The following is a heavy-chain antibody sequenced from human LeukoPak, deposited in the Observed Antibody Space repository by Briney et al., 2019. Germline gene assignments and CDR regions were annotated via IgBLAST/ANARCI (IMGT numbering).Heavy chain of an antibody. CDR1: ALTFSSYG. V-gene: IGHV3-30*18. CDR2: ISYDGKNK. CDR3: AKDKIPLVRGVIIMDAFDI. J-gene: IGHJ3*02. D-gene: IGHD3-10*01. Sequence: GGSLRLSCVASALTFSSYGVHSVRQAPGKGLEWVAIISYDGKNKYYADSVKGRFTISRDNSENTLYLQLNSLRAEDTAVYYCAKDKIPLVRGVIIMDAFDIWGQGTMVTVSS.